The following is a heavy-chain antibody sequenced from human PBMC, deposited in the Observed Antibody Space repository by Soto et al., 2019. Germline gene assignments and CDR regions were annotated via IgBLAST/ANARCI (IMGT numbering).Heavy chain of an antibody. CDR2: ISSSSSYI. J-gene: IGHJ4*02. V-gene: IGHV3-21*01. Sequence: GGSLRLSCAASGFTFSSYSMNWVRQAPGKGLEWVSSISSSSSYIYYADSVKGRFTISRDNAKNSLYLQMNSLRAEDTAVYYCARDQEYESIAVARIDYWGQGTLVTVSS. D-gene: IGHD6-19*01. CDR1: GFTFSSYS. CDR3: ARDQEYESIAVARIDY.